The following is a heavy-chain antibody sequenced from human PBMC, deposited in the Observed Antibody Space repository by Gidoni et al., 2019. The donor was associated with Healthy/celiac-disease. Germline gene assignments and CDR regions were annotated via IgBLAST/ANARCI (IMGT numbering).Heavy chain of an antibody. V-gene: IGHV4-4*07. D-gene: IGHD6-13*01. CDR2: IYTSGST. CDR1: GGPISSYY. CDR3: AREGWYSSSWYEGYYYGMDV. Sequence: QVQLQESGPGLVKPSETLSLTCTVSGGPISSYYWSWIRQPAGKGLEWIGRIYTSGSTNYNPSLKSRVTMSVDTSKNQFSLKLSSVTAADTAVYYCAREGWYSSSWYEGYYYGMDVWGQGTTVTVSS. J-gene: IGHJ6*02.